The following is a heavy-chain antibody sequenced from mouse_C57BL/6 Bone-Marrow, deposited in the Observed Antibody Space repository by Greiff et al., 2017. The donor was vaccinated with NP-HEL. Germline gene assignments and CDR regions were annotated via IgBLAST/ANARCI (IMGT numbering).Heavy chain of an antibody. CDR1: GYTFTDYY. CDR2: INPNNGGT. J-gene: IGHJ3*01. Sequence: EVQLQQSGPELVKPGASAKISCKASGYTFTDYYMNWVKQSHGKSLEWIGDINPNNGGTSYNQKFKGKATLTVDKSSSTAYMELRSLTSEDSAVYYCARGCDYDYFAYWGQGTLVTVSA. D-gene: IGHD2-4*01. V-gene: IGHV1-26*01. CDR3: ARGCDYDYFAY.